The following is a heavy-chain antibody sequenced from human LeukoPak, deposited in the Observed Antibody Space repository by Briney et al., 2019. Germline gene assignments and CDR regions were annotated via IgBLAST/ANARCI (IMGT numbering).Heavy chain of an antibody. CDR2: ISYDGSEK. CDR3: AKDTKDYDFWSGYYNWFDP. J-gene: IGHJ5*02. D-gene: IGHD3-3*01. CDR1: GFAFRTYG. Sequence: GGSLRLSCAASGFAFRTYGMHWVRQAPGKGLEWVAVISYDGSEKHNADSVKGRFTISRDNSKNMLYLEMNSLRTEDTAVYYCAKDTKDYDFWSGYYNWFDPWGQGTLVTVSS. V-gene: IGHV3-30*18.